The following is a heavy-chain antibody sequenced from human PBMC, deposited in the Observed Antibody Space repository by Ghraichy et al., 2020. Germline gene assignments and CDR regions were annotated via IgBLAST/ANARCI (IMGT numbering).Heavy chain of an antibody. J-gene: IGHJ3*01. D-gene: IGHD2-8*01. CDR3: RVWVTDGAFGV. V-gene: IGHV4-34*04. Sequence: SETLSLTCAVYGGSSSGYRWSWVRQSPGKGLEWTGDILHGGNTKNSPSLQSRGTMSEDTSKNHFFLTLNSVPAADTAVYYSRVWVTDGAFGVWGQGTMVTVSS. CDR1: GGSSSGYR. CDR2: ILHGGNT.